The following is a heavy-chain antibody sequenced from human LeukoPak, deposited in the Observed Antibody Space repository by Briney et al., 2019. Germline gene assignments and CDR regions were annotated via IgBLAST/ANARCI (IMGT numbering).Heavy chain of an antibody. V-gene: IGHV1-69*13. D-gene: IGHD2-2*01. CDR2: IIPIFGTA. CDR1: GGTFSSYA. CDR3: AGDPTTCSSTSCSRPDWFAP. J-gene: IGHJ5*02. Sequence: SVKVSCKASGGTFSSYAISWVRQAPGQGLEWMGGIIPIFGTANYAQKFQGRVTITADESTSTAYLELSSLRSEDTAVYYCAGDPTTCSSTSCSRPDWFAPWGQGTLVTVSS.